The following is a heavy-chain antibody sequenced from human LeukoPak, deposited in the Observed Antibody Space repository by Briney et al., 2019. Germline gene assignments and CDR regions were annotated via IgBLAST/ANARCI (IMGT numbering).Heavy chain of an antibody. Sequence: PSETLSLTCTVSGYSISSGYYWGWIRQPPGKGLEWIGSIYHSGSTYYNPSLKSRVTTSVDTSKNQFSLKLSSVTAADTAVYYCARGSGAFGGVIVNDYWGQGTLVTVSS. V-gene: IGHV4-38-2*02. CDR3: ARGSGAFGGVIVNDY. J-gene: IGHJ4*02. D-gene: IGHD3-16*02. CDR1: GYSISSGYY. CDR2: IYHSGST.